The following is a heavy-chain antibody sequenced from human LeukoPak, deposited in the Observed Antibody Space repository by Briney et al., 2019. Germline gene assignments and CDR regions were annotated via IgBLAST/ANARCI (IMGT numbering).Heavy chain of an antibody. CDR1: GFSFSSYA. V-gene: IGHV3-23*01. CDR3: ARDDYGGNSK. D-gene: IGHD4-23*01. CDR2: ISGSGGST. J-gene: IGHJ4*02. Sequence: AGGSLRLSYAASGFSFSSYAMSWVRQAPGKWLEWVSAISGSGGSTYYADSVKGRFTISRDNSKNTLYLQMNSLRAEDTAVYYCARDDYGGNSKWGQGTLVTVSS.